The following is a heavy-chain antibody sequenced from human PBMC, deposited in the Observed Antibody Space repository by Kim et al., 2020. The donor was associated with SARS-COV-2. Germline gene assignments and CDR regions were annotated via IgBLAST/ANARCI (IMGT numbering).Heavy chain of an antibody. CDR2: IWYDGSNK. J-gene: IGHJ2*01. CDR3: ARADYQLLFRYFDL. Sequence: GGSLRLSCAASVFTFSSYGMHWVRQAPGKGLEWVAVIWYDGSNKYYADSVKGRFTISRDNSKNTLYLQMNSLRAEDTAVYYCARADYQLLFRYFDLWGRGTLVTVSS. CDR1: VFTFSSYG. V-gene: IGHV3-33*01. D-gene: IGHD2-2*01.